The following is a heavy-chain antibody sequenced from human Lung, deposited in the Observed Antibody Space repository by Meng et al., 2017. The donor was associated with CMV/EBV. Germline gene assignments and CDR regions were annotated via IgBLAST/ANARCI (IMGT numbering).Heavy chain of an antibody. J-gene: IGHJ6*01. Sequence: SCAASGFTFSDFYMSWIRQAPGKGLEWVANIGTSESSKYYVDSVKGRFTVSRDNTKNSLYLQMNTLTVEDTAAYYCARGGGATAKDFYGMDVWVQGTXVTVSS. CDR1: GFTFSDFY. V-gene: IGHV3-11*04. CDR3: ARGGGATAKDFYGMDV. D-gene: IGHD1-26*01. CDR2: IGTSESSK.